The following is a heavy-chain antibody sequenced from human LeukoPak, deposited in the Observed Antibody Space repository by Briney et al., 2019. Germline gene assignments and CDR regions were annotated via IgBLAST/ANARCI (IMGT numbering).Heavy chain of an antibody. Sequence: PGGSLRLSCAASGFTFSSYAMSWVRQAPGKGLEWVSAISATGGTTYYADSVKGRFTISRDNSKNTLYLQMNSLRAEDTAVYYCAKGPIPGFDYWGQGTLVTVSS. V-gene: IGHV3-23*01. CDR2: ISATGGTT. CDR3: AKGPIPGFDY. J-gene: IGHJ4*02. CDR1: GFTFSSYA.